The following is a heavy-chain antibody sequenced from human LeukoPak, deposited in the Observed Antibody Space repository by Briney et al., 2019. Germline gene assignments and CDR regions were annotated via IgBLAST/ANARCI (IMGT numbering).Heavy chain of an antibody. Sequence: ASVKVSCKASGYTFIGYYMHWVRQAPGQGLEWMGWINPNSGGTNYAQKFQGRVTMTRDTSISTAYMELSRLRSDDTAVYYCARDILSSSWYGISAFDIWGQGTMVTVSS. CDR3: ARDILSSSWYGISAFDI. V-gene: IGHV1-2*02. CDR1: GYTFIGYY. D-gene: IGHD6-13*01. CDR2: INPNSGGT. J-gene: IGHJ3*02.